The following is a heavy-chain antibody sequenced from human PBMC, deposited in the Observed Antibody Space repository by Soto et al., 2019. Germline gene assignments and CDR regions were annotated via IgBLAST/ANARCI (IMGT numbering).Heavy chain of an antibody. CDR2: IIPIFGTA. CDR3: AREPRLKSVNQNCCDP. D-gene: IGHD6-19*01. J-gene: IGHJ5*02. V-gene: IGHV1-69*13. CDR1: GGTFSSYA. Sequence: SVKVSCKASGGTFSSYAISWVRQAPEQGLEWMGGIIPIFGTANYAQKFQGRVTITADESTSTACMELSSLRSEDTAVYYCAREPRLKSVNQNCCDPGGQGPRVTVSS.